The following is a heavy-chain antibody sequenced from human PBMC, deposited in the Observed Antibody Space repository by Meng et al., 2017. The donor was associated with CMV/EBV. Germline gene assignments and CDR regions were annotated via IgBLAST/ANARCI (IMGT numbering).Heavy chain of an antibody. D-gene: IGHD3/OR15-3a*01. CDR1: GGSISSYY. CDR2: IYYSGST. Sequence: SETLSLTCTVSGGSISSYYWSWIRQPPGKGLEWIGYIYYSGSTNYNPSLKSRVTISVDTSKNQFSLKLSSVTAADTAVYYCARDPGLGQPDYFDYWGQGTLVTVSS. V-gene: IGHV4-59*01. CDR3: ARDPGLGQPDYFDY. J-gene: IGHJ4*02.